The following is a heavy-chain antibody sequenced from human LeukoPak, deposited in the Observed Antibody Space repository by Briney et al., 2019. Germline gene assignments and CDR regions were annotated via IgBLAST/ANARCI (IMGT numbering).Heavy chain of an antibody. D-gene: IGHD5-18*01. CDR1: GFTFSSYA. CDR3: AKQKTGIQLWPTYFDY. Sequence: PGGSLRLSCAASGFTFSSYAMHWVRQAPGKGLEWVSGISWNSGSIGYADSVKGRFTISRDNAKNSLYLQMNSLRAEDTALYYCAKQKTGIQLWPTYFDYWGQGTLVTVSS. J-gene: IGHJ4*02. V-gene: IGHV3-9*01. CDR2: ISWNSGSI.